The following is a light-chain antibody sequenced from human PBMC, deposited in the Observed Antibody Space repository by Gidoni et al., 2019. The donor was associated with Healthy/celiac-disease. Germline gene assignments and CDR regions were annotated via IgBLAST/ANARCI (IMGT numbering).Light chain of an antibody. CDR2: LGS. Sequence: DTVMTESPLSGPVTPGEPASISCRSSQSLLHSNGYNYLDWYLQKPGQSPQLLIYLGSNRASGVPDKFSGSESGTDFTLKISRVEAEDVGVYYCMRALQTPLTFGEGTKVEIK. CDR1: QSLLHSNGYNY. V-gene: IGKV2-28*01. CDR3: MRALQTPLT. J-gene: IGKJ4*01.